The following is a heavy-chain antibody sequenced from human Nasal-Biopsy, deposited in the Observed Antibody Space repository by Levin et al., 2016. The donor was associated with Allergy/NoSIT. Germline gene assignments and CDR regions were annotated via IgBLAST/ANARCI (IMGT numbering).Heavy chain of an antibody. CDR1: GLNLRYYW. V-gene: IGHV3-7*02. J-gene: IGHJ4*01. D-gene: IGHD2-8*02. CDR3: ARPQCTVVNCRYYFDY. CDR2: INPDGSEK. Sequence: GGSLRLSCAASGLNLRYYWMSWVRQAPGKGLECVAHINPDGSEKYVMDSVKGRFTISRDSAQNSLYLQMTGLSVEDTAVYYCARPQCTVVNCRYYFDYWGHGTLVTVSS.